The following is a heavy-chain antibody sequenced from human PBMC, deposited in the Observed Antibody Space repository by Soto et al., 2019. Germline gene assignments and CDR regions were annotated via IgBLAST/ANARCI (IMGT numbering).Heavy chain of an antibody. CDR2: ISYDGSNK. CDR1: GFTFSSYG. CDR3: AKARRYYGDGEDAFDI. J-gene: IGHJ3*02. V-gene: IGHV3-30*18. D-gene: IGHD1-26*01. Sequence: QVQLVESGGGVVQPGRSLRLSCAASGFTFSSYGMHWVRQAPGKGLEWVAVISYDGSNKYYADSVKGRFTISRDNSKNTLYLQMNSLRAEDTAVYYCAKARRYYGDGEDAFDIWGQGTMVTVSS.